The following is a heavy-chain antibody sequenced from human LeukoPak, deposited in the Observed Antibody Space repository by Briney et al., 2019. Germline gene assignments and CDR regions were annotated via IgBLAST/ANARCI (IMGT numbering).Heavy chain of an antibody. CDR1: GFTFSSYS. V-gene: IGHV3-21*01. D-gene: IGHD3-10*01. CDR3: ARASEESLLWFGEYTEYYFDY. CDR2: ISSSSSYI. J-gene: IGHJ4*02. Sequence: GGSLRLSCAASGFTFSSYSMNWVRQAPGKGLEWVSSISSSSSYIYYADSVKGRFTISRDNAKNSLYLQMNSLRAEDTAVYYCARASEESLLWFGEYTEYYFDYWGQGTLVTVSS.